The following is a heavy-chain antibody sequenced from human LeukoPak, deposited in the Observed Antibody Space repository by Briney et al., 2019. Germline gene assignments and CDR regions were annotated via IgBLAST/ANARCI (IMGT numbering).Heavy chain of an antibody. J-gene: IGHJ4*02. Sequence: GGSLRLSCAASGFTFDDFGMTWVRQGPGKGLEWVSDINWNGGRTNYADSVKGRFTIYRDNAKNSLYLQMSSLRAEDTALYYCTRRRARHLLPDYWGQGTLVIVSS. CDR2: INWNGGRT. CDR1: GFTFDDFG. D-gene: IGHD2/OR15-2a*01. V-gene: IGHV3-20*04. CDR3: TRRRARHLLPDY.